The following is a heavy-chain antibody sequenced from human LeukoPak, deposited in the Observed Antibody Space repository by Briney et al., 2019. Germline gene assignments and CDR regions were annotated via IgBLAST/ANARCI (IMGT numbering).Heavy chain of an antibody. Sequence: APVKVSCKASGYTFTGYYMHWVRQAPGQGLEWMGWINPNSGGTNYAQKFQGRVTMTRDTSISTAYMELSRLRSDDTAVYYCARASTVVTHFDYWGQGTLVTVSS. J-gene: IGHJ4*02. D-gene: IGHD4-23*01. CDR3: ARASTVVTHFDY. V-gene: IGHV1-2*02. CDR1: GYTFTGYY. CDR2: INPNSGGT.